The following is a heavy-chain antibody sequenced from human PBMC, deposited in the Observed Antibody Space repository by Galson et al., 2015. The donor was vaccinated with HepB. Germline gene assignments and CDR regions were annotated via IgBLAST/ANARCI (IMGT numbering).Heavy chain of an antibody. CDR1: GFTFSSYA. D-gene: IGHD2-21*02. CDR2: ISYDGSNK. V-gene: IGHV3-30-3*01. J-gene: IGHJ6*02. CDR3: ARNEYCGGDCYRSGMDV. Sequence: SLRLSCAASGFTFSSYAMHWVRQAPGKGLEWVAVISYDGSNKYYADSVKGRFTISRDNSKNTLYLQMNSLRAEDTAVYYCARNEYCGGDCYRSGMDVWGQGTTVTVSS.